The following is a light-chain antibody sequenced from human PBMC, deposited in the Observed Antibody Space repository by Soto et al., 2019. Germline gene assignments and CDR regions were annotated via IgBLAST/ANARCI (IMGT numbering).Light chain of an antibody. Sequence: ETVLTQSPDILYVYPGEGATLSCRASQSVTTGYLAWYQQKPGQAPRLLIYGTSSRATGVPERFRDSGSAKGVTLSIKGLELEDFAVFYRQRFGDLMWRFGQGARVKMK. J-gene: IGKJ1*01. CDR3: QRFGDLMWR. CDR2: GTS. V-gene: IGKV3-20*01. CDR1: QSVTTGY.